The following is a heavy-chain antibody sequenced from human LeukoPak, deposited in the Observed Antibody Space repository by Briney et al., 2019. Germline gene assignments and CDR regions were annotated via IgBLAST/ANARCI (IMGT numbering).Heavy chain of an antibody. V-gene: IGHV3-74*01. CDR2: VNPGGSIA. D-gene: IGHD6-13*01. CDR1: GFTFNNYW. Sequence: GGSLRLSCAASGFTFNNYWIHWVRQAPGKGLVWVSRVNPGGSIANFADSVKGRFTISRDNAKNTVYLQMNSLRAEDTAVYYCARLIAAAGLIDYWGQGTLVTVSS. J-gene: IGHJ4*02. CDR3: ARLIAAAGLIDY.